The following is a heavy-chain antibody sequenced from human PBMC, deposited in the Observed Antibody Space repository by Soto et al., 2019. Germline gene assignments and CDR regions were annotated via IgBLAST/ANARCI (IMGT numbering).Heavy chain of an antibody. CDR1: GLRFTSYS. CDR3: ASQFGVYPWDD. V-gene: IGHV3-30-3*01. D-gene: IGHD3-10*01. CDR2: ISYDGNNA. J-gene: IGHJ4*02. Sequence: QVQLVESGGGVVQPGRSLRLSCAASGLRFTSYSMHWVRQAPGKGLEWVAVISYDGNNAYYADSVKGRFTVSRDNSKNTLYLQLNSLTIEDTAVYYCASQFGVYPWDDWGQGTLVTVSS.